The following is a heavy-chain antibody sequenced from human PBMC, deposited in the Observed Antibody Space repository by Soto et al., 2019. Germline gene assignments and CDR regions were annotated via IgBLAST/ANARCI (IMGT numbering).Heavy chain of an antibody. J-gene: IGHJ4*02. CDR2: IYYSGST. Sequence: SETLSLTCTVSGGSISSYYWSWIRQPPGKGLEWIGYIYYSGSTNYNPSLKSRVTISVDTSKNQFSLKLSSVTAADTAVYYCARGGYSSSWPSHYYFDYWGQGTLVTVSS. D-gene: IGHD6-13*01. CDR1: GGSISSYY. CDR3: ARGGYSSSWPSHYYFDY. V-gene: IGHV4-59*01.